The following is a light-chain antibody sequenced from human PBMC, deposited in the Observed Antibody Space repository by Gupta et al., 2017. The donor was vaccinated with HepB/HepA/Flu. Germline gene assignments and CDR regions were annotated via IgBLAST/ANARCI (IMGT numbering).Light chain of an antibody. V-gene: IGLV2-11*01. Sequence: QSALTQPRSVSGSPGPSVTISCTGTSTDVGNYNYVSWYQQHPAKAPKLMIYDVIKRPSGVTGRFSGSKSGNTASLTISGRQEEDEAEYYCCSYAGTDNYVFGNGTKFTVL. J-gene: IGLJ1*01. CDR3: CSYAGTDNYV. CDR1: STDVGNYNY. CDR2: DVI.